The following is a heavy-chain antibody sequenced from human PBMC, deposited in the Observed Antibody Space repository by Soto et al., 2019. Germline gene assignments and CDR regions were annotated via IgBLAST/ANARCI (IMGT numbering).Heavy chain of an antibody. CDR1: GFGLTTCT. CDR3: AKDARPDGYWNFDY. CDR2: IIGSSGDT. Sequence: PGGSLRLSCAASGFGLTTCTVTWGRQAPGKGLELVASIIGSSGDTYYADSVNGRLTISRDTSRNTVYLQMNSLRAEDTAVYYCAKDARPDGYWNFDYWGQGT. J-gene: IGHJ4*02. V-gene: IGHV3-23*01. D-gene: IGHD5-12*01.